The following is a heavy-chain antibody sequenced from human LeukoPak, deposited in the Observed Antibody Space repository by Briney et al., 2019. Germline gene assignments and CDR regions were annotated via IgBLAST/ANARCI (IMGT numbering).Heavy chain of an antibody. D-gene: IGHD6-19*01. CDR2: ISWNSGSI. Sequence: PGGSLRLSCAASGFTFDDYDMYWVRQGPGKGLEWVSGISWNSGSIGYADSVKGRFTISRDNAKNSLYLQMNSLRAEDTGLYYCAKDIGAVAGDAFDIWGQGTMVTVSS. V-gene: IGHV3-9*01. J-gene: IGHJ3*02. CDR1: GFTFDDYD. CDR3: AKDIGAVAGDAFDI.